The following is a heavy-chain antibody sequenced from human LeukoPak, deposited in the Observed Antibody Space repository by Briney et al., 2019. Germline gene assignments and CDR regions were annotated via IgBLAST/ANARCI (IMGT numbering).Heavy chain of an antibody. Sequence: GGSLTLSCVASGFTLSSKYVSWVRPAPGKGLEWASVIYSGGSTYYADSVKGRFTISRDNSKNTLNLQMNSLRAEDTAVYYCASAPTTDYYYDMDVWGKGTTVTVSS. CDR1: GFTLSSKY. D-gene: IGHD1-26*01. CDR3: ASAPTTDYYYDMDV. CDR2: IYSGGST. J-gene: IGHJ6*04. V-gene: IGHV3-53*01.